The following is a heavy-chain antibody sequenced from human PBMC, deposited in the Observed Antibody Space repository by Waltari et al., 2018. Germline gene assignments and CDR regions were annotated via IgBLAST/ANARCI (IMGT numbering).Heavy chain of an antibody. V-gene: IGHV3-74*03. CDR2: IESDESRT. D-gene: IGHD7-27*01. CDR3: VRDEPGDGLDY. Sequence: EVQLVASGGALVQPGGSLSLSCATSGFTFSRYWMHWVRQAPGKGLMWVSHIESDESRTTYADSVKGRFTISRDNAKNTVYLQMNNLRDEDTAVYYCVRDEPGDGLDYWGQGTLVTVSS. CDR1: GFTFSRYW. J-gene: IGHJ4*02.